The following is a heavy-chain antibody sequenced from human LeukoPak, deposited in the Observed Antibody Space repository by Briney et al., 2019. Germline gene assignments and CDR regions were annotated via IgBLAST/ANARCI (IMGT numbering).Heavy chain of an antibody. CDR2: INPNSGGT. V-gene: IGHV1-2*02. Sequence: GASVKVSCKASGYTFTGYYMHWVRQAPGQGLEWMGWINPNSGGTNYAQKFQGRVTMTRDTSISTAYMELSRLRSDDTAVYYCARDLKFGKRYYYYYMDVWGKGTTVTISS. CDR1: GYTFTGYY. CDR3: ARDLKFGKRYYYYYMDV. J-gene: IGHJ6*03. D-gene: IGHD3-10*01.